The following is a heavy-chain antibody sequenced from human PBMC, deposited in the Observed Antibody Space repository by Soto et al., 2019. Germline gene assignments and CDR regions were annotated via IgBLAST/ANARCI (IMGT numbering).Heavy chain of an antibody. CDR2: ISYDGSNK. CDR3: ARVDDQMHDSGYDYYYYYGMDV. J-gene: IGHJ6*02. V-gene: IGHV3-30-3*01. D-gene: IGHD5-12*01. CDR1: GFTFSSYA. Sequence: QVQLVESGGGVVQPGRSLRLSCAASGFTFSSYAMHWVRQAPGKGLEWVAVISYDGSNKYYADSVKGRFTISRDNSKNTLYLQMNSLRAEDTAVYYCARVDDQMHDSGYDYYYYYGMDVWGQGTTVTVSS.